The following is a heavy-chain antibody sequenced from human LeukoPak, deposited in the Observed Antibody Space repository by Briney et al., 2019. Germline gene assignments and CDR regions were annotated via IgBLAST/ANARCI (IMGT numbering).Heavy chain of an antibody. J-gene: IGHJ4*02. CDR2: ISGSGGST. D-gene: IGHD3-22*01. CDR1: GFTFSSYA. Sequence: PGGSLRLSCAASGFTFSSYAMSWVRQAPGKGLEWVSAISGSGGSTYYADSVKGRFTISRGNPKNTLYLQMNSLRAEDTAVYYCAKDGLESPYYYGSGHDYWGQGTLVTVSS. CDR3: AKDGLESPYYYGSGHDY. V-gene: IGHV3-23*01.